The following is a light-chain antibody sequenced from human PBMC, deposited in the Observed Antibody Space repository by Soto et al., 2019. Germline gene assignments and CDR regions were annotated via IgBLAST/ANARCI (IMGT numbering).Light chain of an antibody. CDR1: YSNIGSNS. Sequence: QSVLTQPPSASGTPGQRVTISCSGSYSNIGSNSVHWYQHLPGTAPKLLIYSTNQRPSGVPGRFSASKSGTSASLAISGLQSEDEADYYGAALDARLDGLYVFGKGTKLTVL. J-gene: IGLJ1*01. CDR2: STN. V-gene: IGLV1-44*01. CDR3: AALDARLDGLYV.